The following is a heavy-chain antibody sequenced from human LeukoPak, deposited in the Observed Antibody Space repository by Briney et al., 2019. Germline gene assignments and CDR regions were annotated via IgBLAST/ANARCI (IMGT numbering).Heavy chain of an antibody. J-gene: IGHJ4*02. CDR2: ISWNSGSI. CDR3: ASLPVWSGQDY. D-gene: IGHD3-3*01. Sequence: GGSLRLSCAASGFTFDDYAMHWVRQAPGKGLEWVSGISWNSGSIGYADSVKGRFTISRDNAKNSLYLQMNSLRAEDTAVYYCASLPVWSGQDYWGQGTLVTVSS. CDR1: GFTFDDYA. V-gene: IGHV3-9*01.